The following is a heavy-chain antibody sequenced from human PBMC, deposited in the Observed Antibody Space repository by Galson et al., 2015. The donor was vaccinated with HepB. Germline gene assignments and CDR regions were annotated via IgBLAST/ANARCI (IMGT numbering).Heavy chain of an antibody. V-gene: IGHV3-73*01. J-gene: IGHJ4*02. CDR2: IRTKTNSYAT. Sequence: SLRLSCAASGFTFSGSAMHWVRQASGKGLEWVGRIRTKTNSYATAYAASVKGRFTISRDDSKKTTYLQMNSLKTEDTAVYYCTRLGYCNSTSCYRSGLVGYWGQGTLVTVSS. CDR1: GFTFSGSA. D-gene: IGHD2-2*02. CDR3: TRLGYCNSTSCYRSGLVGY.